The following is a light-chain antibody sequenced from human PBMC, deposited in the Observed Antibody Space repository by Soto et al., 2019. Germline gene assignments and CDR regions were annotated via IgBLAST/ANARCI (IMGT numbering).Light chain of an antibody. CDR3: QQYSSMRA. J-gene: IGKJ4*01. Sequence: DIKMTQSPPSLSASVGDRVTIACQSSHDVSWNLNWFQQKPGEAPELLIYDASNLERGVPSRFRRSGSGTDFTLTISSLQPEDVATYSCQQYSSMRAFGGGTEV. CDR1: HDVSWN. V-gene: IGKV1-33*01. CDR2: DAS.